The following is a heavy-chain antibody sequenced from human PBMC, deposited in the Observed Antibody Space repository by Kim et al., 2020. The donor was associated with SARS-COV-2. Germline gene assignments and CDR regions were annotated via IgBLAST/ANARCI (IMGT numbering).Heavy chain of an antibody. J-gene: IGHJ3*01. CDR1: AHIFSSYA. Sequence: ASVKVSCKASAHIFSSYAMNWVRQAPGQGLEWMGWINTNTGNPTYAQGFTGRFVFSLDTSDSTTYLQITSLKSEDTAVYYCASSMLYGVISAFDLWGQGTMVTVSS. CDR2: INTNTGNP. D-gene: IGHD3-10*01. CDR3: ASSMLYGVISAFDL. V-gene: IGHV7-4-1*02.